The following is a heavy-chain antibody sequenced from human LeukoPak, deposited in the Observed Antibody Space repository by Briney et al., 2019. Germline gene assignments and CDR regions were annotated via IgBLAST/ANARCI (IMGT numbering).Heavy chain of an antibody. D-gene: IGHD3-10*01. J-gene: IGHJ4*02. CDR1: GFAFHNYA. Sequence: PGRSLRLSCAASGFAFHNYAMHWVRQAPGKGLEWVSSISWNSRTVGHADSVKGRFTISRDNARNSLYLQMNSLRAEDTALYYCATSPDYYSSGSHYNWGQGTLVTVSS. CDR2: ISWNSRTV. CDR3: ATSPDYYSSGSHYN. V-gene: IGHV3-9*01.